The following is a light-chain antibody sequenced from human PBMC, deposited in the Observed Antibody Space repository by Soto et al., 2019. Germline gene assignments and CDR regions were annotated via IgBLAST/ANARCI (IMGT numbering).Light chain of an antibody. Sequence: EVVSTQSPATLSLSPGERATLSFRASQSVRRDLAWYQQKPGQAPRLLIYDASNRATGIPVRFSGSGSGTDFTLTISRLEPEDFAVYYCQQYDSSWTFGQGTKVDIK. CDR3: QQYDSSWT. CDR2: DAS. J-gene: IGKJ1*01. V-gene: IGKV3-11*01. CDR1: QSVRRD.